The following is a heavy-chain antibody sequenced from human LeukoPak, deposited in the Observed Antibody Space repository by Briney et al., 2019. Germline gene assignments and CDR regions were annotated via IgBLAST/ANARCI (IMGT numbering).Heavy chain of an antibody. V-gene: IGHV3-23*01. CDR3: AQDYYDSSGYYGLDY. J-gene: IGHJ4*02. CDR1: GFTFSSYA. CDR2: ISGSGGST. Sequence: PGGSLRLSCAASGFTFSSYAMSWVRQAPGKGLEWVSAISGSGGSTYYADSVKGRFTIPRDNSKNTLYLQMNSLRAEDTAVYYCAQDYYDSSGYYGLDYWGQGVLVTVSS. D-gene: IGHD3-22*01.